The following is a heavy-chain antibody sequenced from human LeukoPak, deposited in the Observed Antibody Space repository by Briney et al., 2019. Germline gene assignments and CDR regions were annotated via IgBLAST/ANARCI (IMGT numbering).Heavy chain of an antibody. Sequence: ASVEVSCKASGYTFTGYYMHWVRQAPGQGLEWMGWINPNSGGTNYAQKFQGRVTMTRDTSISTAYMELSRLRSDDTAVYYCARDPEYYYDSSGYYYDDAFDIWGQGTMVTVSS. D-gene: IGHD3-22*01. CDR3: ARDPEYYYDSSGYYYDDAFDI. V-gene: IGHV1-2*02. CDR2: INPNSGGT. CDR1: GYTFTGYY. J-gene: IGHJ3*02.